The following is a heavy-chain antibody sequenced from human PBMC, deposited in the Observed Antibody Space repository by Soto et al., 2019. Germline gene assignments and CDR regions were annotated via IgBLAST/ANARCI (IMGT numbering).Heavy chain of an antibody. CDR2: ITGSGGST. J-gene: IGHJ5*02. V-gene: IGHV3-23*01. Sequence: EVHLLESGGGLVRPGGSLRLSCAASGFTFATYAMNWVRQAPGKGLEWVSGITGSGGSTYYADSVKGRFTISRDNSKNTLYLQMNSLRGDDTAVYYCAKDRSVDTRDWFDPWGQGTLVTVSS. CDR3: AKDRSVDTRDWFDP. CDR1: GFTFATYA. D-gene: IGHD5-18*01.